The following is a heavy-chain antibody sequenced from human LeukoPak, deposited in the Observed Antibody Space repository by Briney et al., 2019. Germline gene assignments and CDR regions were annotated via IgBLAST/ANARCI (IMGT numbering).Heavy chain of an antibody. V-gene: IGHV3-23*01. D-gene: IGHD3-3*01. CDR1: GFTFSSYA. J-gene: IGHJ4*02. CDR2: ISGSGGST. CDR3: ASGYDFWSGLDY. Sequence: GGSLRLSCAASGFTFSSYAMSWVRQAPGKGPEWVSAISGSGGSTYYADSVKGRFTISRDNSKNTLYLQMNSLRAEDTAVYYCASGYDFWSGLDYWGQGTLVTVSS.